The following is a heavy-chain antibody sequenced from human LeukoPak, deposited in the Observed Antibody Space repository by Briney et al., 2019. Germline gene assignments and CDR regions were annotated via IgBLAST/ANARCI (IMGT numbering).Heavy chain of an antibody. D-gene: IGHD3-10*01. V-gene: IGHV3-73*01. J-gene: IGHJ4*02. Sequence: QTGGSLRLSCAASGFTFSGSAMHWVRQASGKGLEWVGRIRSKANSYATAYAASVKGRVTISREDSKNTAYLQMNSLKTEDTAVYYCTRLSYYYGSGSYSTRYRSPIDWGQGTLVTVPS. CDR2: IRSKANSYAT. CDR3: TRLSYYYGSGSYSTRYRSPID. CDR1: GFTFSGSA.